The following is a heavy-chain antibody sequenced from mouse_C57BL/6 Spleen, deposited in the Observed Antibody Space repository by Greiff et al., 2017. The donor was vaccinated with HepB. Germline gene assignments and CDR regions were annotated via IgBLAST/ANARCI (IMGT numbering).Heavy chain of an antibody. Sequence: QVQLQQSGAELVRPGASVTLSCKASGYTFTDYEMHWVKQTPVHGLEWIGAIDPETGGTAYNQKFKGKAILTADKSSSTAYMELRSLTSDDSAVYYCTREETNYAMDYWGQGTSVTVSS. CDR2: IDPETGGT. CDR1: GYTFTDYE. V-gene: IGHV1-15*01. D-gene: IGHD1-3*01. J-gene: IGHJ4*01. CDR3: TREETNYAMDY.